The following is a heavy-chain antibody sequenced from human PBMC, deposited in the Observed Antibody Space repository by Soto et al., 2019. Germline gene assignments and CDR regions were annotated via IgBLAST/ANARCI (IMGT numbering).Heavy chain of an antibody. V-gene: IGHV4-30-4*01. CDR3: ARHYNLPDY. J-gene: IGHJ4*02. D-gene: IGHD1-1*01. CDR2: IYYTGIT. CDR1: GDSISSGDYY. Sequence: QVQLQESGPGLVKPSQTLSLTCTVSGDSISSGDYYWSWIRQPPGKGLEWIGYIYYTGITKYNPSRKSRLTISVDTSKNQFSLKVTSVTAADTAIYYCARHYNLPDYWGQGTLVTVSS.